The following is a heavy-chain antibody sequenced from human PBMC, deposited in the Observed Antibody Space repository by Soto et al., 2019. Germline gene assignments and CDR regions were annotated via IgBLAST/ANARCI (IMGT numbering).Heavy chain of an antibody. D-gene: IGHD3-3*01. CDR2: IYYSGST. Sequence: QVQLQESGPGLVKPSETLSLTCTVSGGSISSYYWSWIRQPPGKGLEWIGYIYYSGSTNYNPSLKRRVTISVDTSKNQFSLKLSSVTAADTAVYYCARGVDFWSGYPLDYWGQGTLVTVSS. CDR3: ARGVDFWSGYPLDY. J-gene: IGHJ4*02. V-gene: IGHV4-59*01. CDR1: GGSISSYY.